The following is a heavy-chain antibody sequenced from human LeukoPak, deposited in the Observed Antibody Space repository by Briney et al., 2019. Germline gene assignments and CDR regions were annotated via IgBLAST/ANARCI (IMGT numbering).Heavy chain of an antibody. Sequence: ASVKVSCKASGYTFTGYYMHWVRQAPGQGLEWMGWINPNSGGTNYAQKFQGRVTMTRDTSISTAYMELSRLRSDDTAVYYRARDYYDSSGYCGYWGQGTLVTVSS. J-gene: IGHJ4*02. CDR1: GYTFTGYY. V-gene: IGHV1-2*02. CDR3: ARDYYDSSGYCGY. CDR2: INPNSGGT. D-gene: IGHD3-22*01.